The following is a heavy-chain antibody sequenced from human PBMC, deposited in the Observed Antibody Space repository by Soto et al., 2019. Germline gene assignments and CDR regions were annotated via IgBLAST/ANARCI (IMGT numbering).Heavy chain of an antibody. CDR3: AREPHKAVVPAAIGGLGMDV. J-gene: IGHJ6*02. D-gene: IGHD2-2*02. Sequence: GASVKVSCKASGYTFTSYGISWVRQAPGQGLEWMGWISAYNGNTNYAQKLQGRVTMTRDTSISTAYMELSRLRSDDTAVYYCAREPHKAVVPAAIGGLGMDVWGQGTTVTVSS. V-gene: IGHV1-18*01. CDR2: ISAYNGNT. CDR1: GYTFTSYG.